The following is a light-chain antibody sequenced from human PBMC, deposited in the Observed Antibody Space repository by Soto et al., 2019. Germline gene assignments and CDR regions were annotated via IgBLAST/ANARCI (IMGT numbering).Light chain of an antibody. CDR1: PGVYRHH. Sequence: TGLNQSPGPLALSPRGKAHLSRRARPGVYRHHLTLYQQKPGQAPQLLIYGASSRATGIPDRFSGSGSGTDFTLTISRLEPEDFAVYYCQQYGGSPFFGPGTKVDIK. V-gene: IGKV3-20*01. J-gene: IGKJ3*01. CDR3: QQYGGSPF. CDR2: GAS.